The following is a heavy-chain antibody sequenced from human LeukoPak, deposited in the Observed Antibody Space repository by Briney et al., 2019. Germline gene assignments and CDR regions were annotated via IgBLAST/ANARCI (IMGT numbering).Heavy chain of an antibody. J-gene: IGHJ5*02. Sequence: ASVKVSCKASGCTFTNFGSSWLRQPPGQGLEWRGWISPYNGNTNYAQKVLGRVTKNTDTSTSTDYIELRSLRSDETDMYYCARDAAYSTENWFDPWGQGTLVTVSS. V-gene: IGHV1-18*01. CDR1: GCTFTNFG. D-gene: IGHD6-13*01. CDR2: ISPYNGNT. CDR3: ARDAAYSTENWFDP.